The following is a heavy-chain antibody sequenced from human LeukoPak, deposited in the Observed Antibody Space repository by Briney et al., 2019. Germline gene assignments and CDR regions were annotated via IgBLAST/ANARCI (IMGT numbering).Heavy chain of an antibody. J-gene: IGHJ4*02. Sequence: GGSLRLSCAASGFTFSSYGMHWVRQAPGKGLEWVAFIRYDGSNKYYADSVKGRFTISRDNSKNTLYLQMNSLRAEDTAVYYCAKDQVSVVVVPAAIASPHFFDYWGQGTLVTVSS. CDR3: AKDQVSVVVVPAAIASPHFFDY. CDR1: GFTFSSYG. V-gene: IGHV3-30*02. D-gene: IGHD2-2*02. CDR2: IRYDGSNK.